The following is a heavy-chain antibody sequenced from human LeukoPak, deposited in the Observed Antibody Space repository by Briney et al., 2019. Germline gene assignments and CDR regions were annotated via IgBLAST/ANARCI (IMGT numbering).Heavy chain of an antibody. CDR1: GGTFSSYA. V-gene: IGHV1-69*13. Sequence: GASEKVSCKASGGTFSSYAISWVRQAPGQGLEWMGGIIPIFGTANYAQKFQGRVTITADESTSTAYMELSSLRSEDTAVYYCARVPGDHDAFDIWGQGTMVTVSS. CDR2: IIPIFGTA. CDR3: ARVPGDHDAFDI. J-gene: IGHJ3*02.